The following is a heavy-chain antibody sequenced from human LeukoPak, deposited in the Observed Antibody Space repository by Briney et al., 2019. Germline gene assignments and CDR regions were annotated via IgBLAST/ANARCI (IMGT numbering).Heavy chain of an antibody. Sequence: SGGSRGLSCEPSGLTFSTYPVTWVRQAPGKGLKWAASITGSGSATYYADSVKGRFTISRDNSKNTLYLQMSSLRGEDTAVYYCAKGQGLYAPLRNYGMDVWGQGTTVTVSS. V-gene: IGHV3-23*01. D-gene: IGHD2-8*01. CDR2: ITGSGSAT. J-gene: IGHJ6*02. CDR1: GLTFSTYP. CDR3: AKGQGLYAPLRNYGMDV.